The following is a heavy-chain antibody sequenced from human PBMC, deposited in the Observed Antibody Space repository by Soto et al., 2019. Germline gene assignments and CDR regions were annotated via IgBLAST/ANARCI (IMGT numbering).Heavy chain of an antibody. J-gene: IGHJ3*02. CDR1: GGSISSGGYY. CDR3: ARGDIDSFEI. CDR2: IYYSGST. V-gene: IGHV4-31*03. Sequence: QVQLQESGPGLVKPSQTLSLTCTVSGGSISSGGYYWSWIRQHPGKGLEWIGYIYYSGSTYYNPSRMSRVNMSVDTSKNQFALKLSSVTASNTAVYYCARGDIDSFEIWFQGTMVTVSS.